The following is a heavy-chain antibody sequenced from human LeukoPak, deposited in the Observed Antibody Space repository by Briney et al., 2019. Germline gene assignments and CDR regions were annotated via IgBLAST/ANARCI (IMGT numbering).Heavy chain of an antibody. D-gene: IGHD4-17*01. Sequence: ASVKLSCKASGYTFTSYDINWVRQATGQGLEWMGWMNPNSGNTGYAQKFQGRATITRNTSISTAYMELSSLRSDDTAVYYCARAPHDYGDYARFWYFDLWGRGTLVTVSS. CDR2: MNPNSGNT. J-gene: IGHJ2*01. CDR1: GYTFTSYD. CDR3: ARAPHDYGDYARFWYFDL. V-gene: IGHV1-8*03.